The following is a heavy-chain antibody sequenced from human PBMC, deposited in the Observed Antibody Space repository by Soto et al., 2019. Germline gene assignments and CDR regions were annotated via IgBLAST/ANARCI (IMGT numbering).Heavy chain of an antibody. CDR2: IYHSGST. CDR1: GGSISSGGYS. V-gene: IGHV4-30-2*01. D-gene: IGHD1-26*01. CDR3: ASRPSGSGFDP. J-gene: IGHJ5*02. Sequence: PSETLSLTCAVSGGSISSGGYSWIWIRQPPGKGLEWIGYIYHSGSTYYSPSLKSRATISVDRSKNQFSLKLSSVTAADTAVYYCASRPSGSGFDPWGQGTLVTVSS.